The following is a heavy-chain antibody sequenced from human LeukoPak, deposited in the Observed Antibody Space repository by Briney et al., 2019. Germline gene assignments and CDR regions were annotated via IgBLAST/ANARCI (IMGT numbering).Heavy chain of an antibody. CDR3: ARSAPRHSYWFDP. J-gene: IGHJ5*02. CDR1: GSRFTSYW. Sequence: GESLKISCKGSGSRFTSYWIGWVRQMPGKGLEWMGIIYPGDSDTRYSPSFQGQVTISADKSISTAYLQRSSLKASDTAMYYCARSAPRHSYWFDPWGQGTLVTVSS. V-gene: IGHV5-51*01. D-gene: IGHD3-3*02. CDR2: IYPGDSDT.